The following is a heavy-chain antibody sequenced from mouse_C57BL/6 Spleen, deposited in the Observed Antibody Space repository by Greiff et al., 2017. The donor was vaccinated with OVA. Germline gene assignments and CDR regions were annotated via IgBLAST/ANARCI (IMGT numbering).Heavy chain of an antibody. CDR2: IHPSDSDT. D-gene: IGHD2-3*01. J-gene: IGHJ3*01. Sequence: QVQLQQPGAELVKPGASVKVSCKASGYTFTSYWMHWVKQRPGQGLEWIGRIHPSDSDTNYNQKFKGKATLTVDKSSSTAYMQLSSLTSEDSAVYYCAIIWHDGYYWFAYWGQGTLVTVSA. CDR3: AIIWHDGYYWFAY. V-gene: IGHV1-74*01. CDR1: GYTFTSYW.